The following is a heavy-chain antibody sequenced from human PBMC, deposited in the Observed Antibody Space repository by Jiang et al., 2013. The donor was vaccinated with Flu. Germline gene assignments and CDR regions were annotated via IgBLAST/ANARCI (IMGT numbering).Heavy chain of an antibody. CDR2: IYHSGST. CDR1: GGSISSSNW. V-gene: IGHV4-4*02. Sequence: TLSLTCAVSGGSISSSNWWSWVRQPPGKGLEWIGEIYHSGSTNYNPSLKSRVTISVDKSKNQFSLKLSSVTAADTAVYYCARSIWRGRLIPTYGSGSQIDYWGQGTLVTVSS. J-gene: IGHJ4*02. D-gene: IGHD3-10*01. CDR3: ARSIWRGRLIPTYGSGSQIDY.